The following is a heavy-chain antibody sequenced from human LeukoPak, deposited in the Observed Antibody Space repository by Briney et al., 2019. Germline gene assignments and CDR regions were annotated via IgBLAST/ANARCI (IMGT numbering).Heavy chain of an antibody. D-gene: IGHD3-10*01. V-gene: IGHV1-2*02. CDR3: ASPDYYGSGSYRFDP. J-gene: IGHJ5*02. Sequence: ASVKVSCKASGYTFTGYYMHWVRQAPGQGLEWMGWINPNNGGTNYAQKFRGRVTMTSDTSISTAYMELNSLRSDDTAVYYCASPDYYGSGSYRFDPWGQGTLVTVSS. CDR1: GYTFTGYY. CDR2: INPNNGGT.